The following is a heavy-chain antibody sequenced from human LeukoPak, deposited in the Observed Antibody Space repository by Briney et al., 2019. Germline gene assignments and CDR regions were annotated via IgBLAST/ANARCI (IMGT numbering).Heavy chain of an antibody. J-gene: IGHJ4*02. CDR3: AKVHFYSDNRRSFEVDS. CDR1: GFNFSTYD. V-gene: IGHV3-30*02. Sequence: GGSLRLSCSASGFNFSTYDMHWVRQAPGKGLEWVSLILSHGNNKYYRESVKGRFTISRDNSKNTLSLQLRSVRDEDTAMYYCAKVHFYSDNRRSFEVDSWGQGTLVTVSS. CDR2: ILSHGNNK. D-gene: IGHD3-22*01.